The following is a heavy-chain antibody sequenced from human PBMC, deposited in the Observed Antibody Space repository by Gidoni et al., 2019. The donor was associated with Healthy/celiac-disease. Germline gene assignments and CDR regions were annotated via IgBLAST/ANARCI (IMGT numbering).Heavy chain of an antibody. D-gene: IGHD1-26*01. J-gene: IGHJ6*02. CDR1: YA. CDR2: ISGSGGST. CDR3: AKEGGDYYYYYGMDV. V-gene: IGHV3-23*01. Sequence: YAMSWVRQAPGKGLEWVSAISGSGGSTYYADSVKGRFTISRDNSKNTLYLQMNSLRAEDTAVYYCAKEGGDYYYYYGMDVWGQGTTVTVSS.